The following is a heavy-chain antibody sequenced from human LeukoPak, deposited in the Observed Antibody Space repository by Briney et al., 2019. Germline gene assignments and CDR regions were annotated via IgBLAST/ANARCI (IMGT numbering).Heavy chain of an antibody. CDR1: GFTFSSYG. CDR2: IWYDGSNK. V-gene: IGHV3-33*01. Sequence: GGSPRLSCAASGFTFSSYGMHWVRQAPGKGLEWVAVIWYDGSNKYYADSVKGRFTISRDNSKNTLYLQMNSLRAEDTAVYYCARESRYSGYDVYYYGMDVWGQGTTVTFSS. D-gene: IGHD5-12*01. CDR3: ARESRYSGYDVYYYGMDV. J-gene: IGHJ6*02.